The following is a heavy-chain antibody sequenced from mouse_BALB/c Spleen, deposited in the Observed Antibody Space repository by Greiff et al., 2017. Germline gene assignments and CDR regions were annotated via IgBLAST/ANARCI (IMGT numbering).Heavy chain of an antibody. CDR2: IWAGGST. V-gene: IGHV2-9*02. D-gene: IGHD1-1*01. J-gene: IGHJ4*01. CDR3: ARGPYYYGSSYDAMDY. Sequence: QVQLMESGPGLVAPSQSLSITCTVSGFSLTSYGVHWVRQPPGKGLEWLGVIWAGGSTNYNSALMSRLSISKDNSKSQVFLKMNSLQTDDTAMYYCARGPYYYGSSYDAMDYWGQGTSVTVSS. CDR1: GFSLTSYG.